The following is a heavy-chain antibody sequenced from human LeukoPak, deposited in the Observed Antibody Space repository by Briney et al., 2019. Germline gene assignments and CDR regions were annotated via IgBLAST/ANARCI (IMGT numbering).Heavy chain of an antibody. CDR3: GKTVKTAKSYSFDY. J-gene: IGHJ4*02. D-gene: IGHD4-17*01. Sequence: SETLSLTCAVYGGSFSGYYWSWIRQPPGKGLEWIGEINHSGSTNYNPSLKSRVTISVDTSKDQFSLKLSSVTAADTAVYYCGKTVKTAKSYSFDYWGREPLVTAPS. CDR2: INHSGST. CDR1: GGSFSGYY. V-gene: IGHV4-34*01.